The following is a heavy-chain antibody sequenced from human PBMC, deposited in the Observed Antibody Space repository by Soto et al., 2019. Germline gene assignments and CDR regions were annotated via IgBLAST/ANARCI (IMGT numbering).Heavy chain of an antibody. D-gene: IGHD4-17*01. CDR3: VSTVTTFADY. CDR2: SRNKAKGYTT. CDR1: GFISSDHY. Sequence: GGSLRLSCVASGFISSDHYMDWVRQAPGKGLEWVGRSRNKAKGYTTDHAASVKGRFTVSRDDSKNSLYLQMNSLKTEDTAVYFCVSTVTTFADYWGQGTLVTVSS. J-gene: IGHJ4*02. V-gene: IGHV3-72*01.